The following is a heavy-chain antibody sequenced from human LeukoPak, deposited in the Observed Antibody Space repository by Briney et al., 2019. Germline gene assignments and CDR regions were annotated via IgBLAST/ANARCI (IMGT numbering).Heavy chain of an antibody. J-gene: IGHJ4*02. CDR3: ARVTSQYEKIDY. CDR2: FDPEDGET. V-gene: IGHV1-24*01. D-gene: IGHD2/OR15-2a*01. CDR1: GYTLTELS. Sequence: ASVKVSCKVSGYTLTELSMHWVRQAPGKGLEWMGGFDPEDGETIYAQKFQGRVTMTEDTSTDTAYMELSSLRSEDTAVYYCARVTSQYEKIDYWGQGTLVTVSS.